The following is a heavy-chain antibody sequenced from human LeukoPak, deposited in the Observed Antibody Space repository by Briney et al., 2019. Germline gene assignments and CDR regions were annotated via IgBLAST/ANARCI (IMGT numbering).Heavy chain of an antibody. V-gene: IGHV1-2*02. CDR2: INPNSGGT. J-gene: IGHJ4*02. D-gene: IGHD3-22*01. CDR3: ARGAYDSSGYGVY. CDR1: GYTFTSYG. Sequence: ASVKVSCKASGYTFTSYGISWVRQAPGQGLEWMGWINPNSGGTNYAQKFQGRVTMTRDTSITTAYMELSRLRSDDTAVYYCARGAYDSSGYGVYWGQGTLVTVSS.